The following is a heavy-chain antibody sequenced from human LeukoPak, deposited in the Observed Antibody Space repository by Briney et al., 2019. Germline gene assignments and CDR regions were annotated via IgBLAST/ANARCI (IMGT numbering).Heavy chain of an antibody. J-gene: IGHJ3*02. V-gene: IGHV1-8*01. Sequence: GASVKVSCKASGYTFTSYDINWVRQATGQGLEWMGWMNPNSGNTGYAQKFQGRVTMTRNTSISTAYMELSSLRSEDTAVYYCARGRGSPMTLLTTYSEHAFDIWGQGTMVTVSS. CDR3: ARGRGSPMTLLTTYSEHAFDI. CDR2: MNPNSGNT. CDR1: GYTFTSYD. D-gene: IGHD2-15*01.